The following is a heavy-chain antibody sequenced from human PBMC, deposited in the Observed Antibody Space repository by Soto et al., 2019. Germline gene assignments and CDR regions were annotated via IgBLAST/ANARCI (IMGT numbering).Heavy chain of an antibody. CDR1: GFNFSSYA. V-gene: IGHV3-23*01. Sequence: GGSLRLSCAASGFNFSSYAMSWVRQAPGKGLEWVSAISGSGGSTYYADSVKGRFTISRDNSKNTLYLQMNSLRAEDTAVYYCAKGHVWFGEIDYWGQGTLVTVSS. D-gene: IGHD3-10*01. CDR2: ISGSGGST. J-gene: IGHJ4*02. CDR3: AKGHVWFGEIDY.